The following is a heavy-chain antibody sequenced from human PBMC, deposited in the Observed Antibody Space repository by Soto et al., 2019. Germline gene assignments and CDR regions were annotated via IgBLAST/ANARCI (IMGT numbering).Heavy chain of an antibody. CDR1: GFTFKTHS. V-gene: IGHV3-30*18. J-gene: IGHJ6*02. CDR2: IAYDGNEK. Sequence: QVQLVESGGGVVQPGTSLRLSCAASGFTFKTHSMHWVRQAPGKGLEWMAVIAYDGNEKFYADSVKGRFTISRDNSKNAMYLQINTLRNEDTAAYYCGKDVGDYVPYYYGLDVWGQGTTVTVSS. D-gene: IGHD1-26*01. CDR3: GKDVGDYVPYYYGLDV.